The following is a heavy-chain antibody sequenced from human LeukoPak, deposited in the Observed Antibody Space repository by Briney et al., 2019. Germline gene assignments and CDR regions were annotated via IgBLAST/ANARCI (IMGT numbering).Heavy chain of an antibody. V-gene: IGHV4-34*01. D-gene: IGHD2-2*01. CDR2: INHSGST. CDR1: GGSFSGYY. J-gene: IGHJ4*02. CDR3: ASVGYCSSTSCYDY. Sequence: SETLSLTCAVYGGSFSGYYWSWIRQPPGKGREWIGEINHSGSTNYNPSLKSRVTISVDTSKNQFSLKLSSVTAADTAVYYCASVGYCSSTSCYDYWSQGTLVTVSS.